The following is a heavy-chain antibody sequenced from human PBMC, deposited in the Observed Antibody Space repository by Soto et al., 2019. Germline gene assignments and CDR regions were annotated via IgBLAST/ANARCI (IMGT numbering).Heavy chain of an antibody. D-gene: IGHD4-17*01. Sequence: ASVKVPCKASGYSLTNYAMHWVRQAPGQRLEWMGWINAGNGNAYYSQKFQGRVTITRDTSASTAHMELSSLRSEDTAVYYCARAPYGGSLDFWGQGILVTVSS. CDR1: GYSLTNYA. CDR3: ARAPYGGSLDF. J-gene: IGHJ4*02. CDR2: INAGNGNA. V-gene: IGHV1-3*01.